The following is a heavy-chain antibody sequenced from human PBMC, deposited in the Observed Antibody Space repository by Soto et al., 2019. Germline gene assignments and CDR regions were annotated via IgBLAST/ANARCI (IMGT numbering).Heavy chain of an antibody. Sequence: QVQLVQSGAEVKKPGSSVKVSCKASGGTFSSYTISWVRQAPGQGLEWMGRIIPILGIANYAQKFQGRVTITADKSTSTAYMELSSLRSEDTVVYYCARSGLCSGGSCYSAYYYYMDVWGKGTTVTVSS. J-gene: IGHJ6*03. V-gene: IGHV1-69*02. D-gene: IGHD2-15*01. CDR2: IIPILGIA. CDR3: ARSGLCSGGSCYSAYYYYMDV. CDR1: GGTFSSYT.